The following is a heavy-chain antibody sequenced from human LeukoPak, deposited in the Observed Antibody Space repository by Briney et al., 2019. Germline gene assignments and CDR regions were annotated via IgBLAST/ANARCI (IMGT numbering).Heavy chain of an antibody. J-gene: IGHJ4*02. V-gene: IGHV4-59*01. Sequence: SETLSLTCTVSGGSISSYYWSWIRQPPGKGLEWIGCIYYSGSTNYNPSLKSRVTISVDTSKNQFSLKLSSATAADTAVYYCARRAGDYWGQGTLVTVSS. CDR1: GGSISSYY. CDR2: IYYSGST. CDR3: ARRAGDY.